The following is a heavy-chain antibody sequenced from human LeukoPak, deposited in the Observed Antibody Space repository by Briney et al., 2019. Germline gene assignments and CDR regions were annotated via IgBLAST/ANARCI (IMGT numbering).Heavy chain of an antibody. Sequence: PSETLSLTCAVYGGSFSGYYWSWIRQPPGKGLEWIGEINHSGSTNYNPSLKSRVTISVDTSKNQFSLKLSSVTAADTAVYYCARDYSYSDPTQDAFDIWGQGTMVTVSS. D-gene: IGHD1-26*01. CDR3: ARDYSYSDPTQDAFDI. V-gene: IGHV4-34*01. J-gene: IGHJ3*02. CDR2: INHSGST. CDR1: GGSFSGYY.